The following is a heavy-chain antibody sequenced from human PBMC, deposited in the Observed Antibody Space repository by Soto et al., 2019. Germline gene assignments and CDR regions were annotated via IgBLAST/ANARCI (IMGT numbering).Heavy chain of an antibody. Sequence: QVQLVQSGAEVKKPGASVKVSCKASGYTFTSYDINWVRQATGQGLEWMGWMNPNSGNTGYAQKFQGRVTMTRNTYISTAYMELSSLRSEDTAVYYCAISSIAARPHYYYGMDVWGQGTTVTVSS. CDR2: MNPNSGNT. J-gene: IGHJ6*02. V-gene: IGHV1-8*01. CDR1: GYTFTSYD. CDR3: AISSIAARPHYYYGMDV. D-gene: IGHD6-6*01.